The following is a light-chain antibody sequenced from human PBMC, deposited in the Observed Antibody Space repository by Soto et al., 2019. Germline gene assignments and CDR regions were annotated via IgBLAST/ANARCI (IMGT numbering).Light chain of an antibody. CDR1: SSYVGAYIY. CDR3: SAYSDIDTKV. CDR2: EVN. J-gene: IGLJ1*01. V-gene: IGLV2-14*03. Sequence: QSAPTQPASVSGAAVQSITISCGGTSSYVGAYIYVSWYQQFPGTTPKVFLYEVNNRPSGASNRFSGSKSDTTASLTISGLQPEDEADYYCSAYSDIDTKVFGTGTKVTV.